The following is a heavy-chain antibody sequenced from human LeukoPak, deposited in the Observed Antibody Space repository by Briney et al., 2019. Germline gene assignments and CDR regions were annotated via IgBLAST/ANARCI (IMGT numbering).Heavy chain of an antibody. V-gene: IGHV1-69*06. Sequence: ASVKVSCKASGYTFTSYGISWVRQAPGQGLEWMGGIIPIFGTANYAQKFQGRVTITADKSTSTAYMELSSLRSEDTAVYYCATHYYGSGSLLFDPWGQGTLVTVSS. CDR3: ATHYYGSGSLLFDP. J-gene: IGHJ5*02. D-gene: IGHD3-10*01. CDR1: GYTFTSYG. CDR2: IIPIFGTA.